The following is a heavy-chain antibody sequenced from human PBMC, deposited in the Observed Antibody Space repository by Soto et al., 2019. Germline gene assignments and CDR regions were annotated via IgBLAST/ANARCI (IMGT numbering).Heavy chain of an antibody. CDR3: AGDPDSHYNDSHASSYP. V-gene: IGHV1-69*04. Sequence: SVKVSCKASGGTFSTYTITWVRQAPGQGLEWMGRIIPIIGIINYAQKFKSRVTISADKFTGTAYMELTGLRSDDTAVYYCAGDPDSHYNDSHASSYPWGR. J-gene: IGHJ2*01. CDR2: IIPIIGII. CDR1: GGTFSTYT. D-gene: IGHD4-4*01.